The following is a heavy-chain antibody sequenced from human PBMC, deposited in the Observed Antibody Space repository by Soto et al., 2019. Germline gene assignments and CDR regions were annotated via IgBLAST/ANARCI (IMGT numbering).Heavy chain of an antibody. J-gene: IGHJ6*02. V-gene: IGHV4-31*03. CDR3: ARELRFGEYYYGMDV. CDR2: IYYSGST. Sequence: QVQLQESGPGLVKPSQTLSLTCTVSGGSISSGGYYWSWIRQHPGKGLEWLGYIYYSGSTYYNPSLKSRVTISVDTSKNHFSLKLSSVTAADTAVYYGARELRFGEYYYGMDVWGQGTTVTVSS. D-gene: IGHD3-10*01. CDR1: GGSISSGGYY.